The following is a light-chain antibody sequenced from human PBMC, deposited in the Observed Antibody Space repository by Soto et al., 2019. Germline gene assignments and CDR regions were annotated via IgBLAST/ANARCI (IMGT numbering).Light chain of an antibody. Sequence: ARVSITCWASHSISSWLAWYQQKPGKAPKILIYKASSLESGVPSRFSGSGSGTEFTLTISSLQTDDFSTYYCQQYNSYSEAFGQRSMV. J-gene: IGKJ1*01. V-gene: IGKV1-5*03. CDR3: QQYNSYSEA. CDR1: HSISSW. CDR2: KAS.